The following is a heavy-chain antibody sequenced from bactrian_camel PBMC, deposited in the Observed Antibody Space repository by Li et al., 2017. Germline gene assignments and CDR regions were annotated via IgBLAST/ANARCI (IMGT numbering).Heavy chain of an antibody. D-gene: IGHD6*01. V-gene: IGHV3S54*01. CDR1: ARIYSSGC. J-gene: IGHJ6*01. Sequence: QLVESGGGSVQAGGSLTLSCTTSARIYSSGCMGWFRQAPGKEREGVAVIWPGGRSIDFADSVKGRFTISQDNAKKTLFLQMNSLKAEDTAMYYCAATRRYLNSCKSRTDFSYWGRGPRSPSP. CDR2: IWPGGRSI. CDR3: AATRRYLNSCKSRTDFSY.